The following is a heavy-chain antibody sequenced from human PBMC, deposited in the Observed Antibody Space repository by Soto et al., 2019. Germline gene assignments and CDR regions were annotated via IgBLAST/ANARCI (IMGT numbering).Heavy chain of an antibody. Sequence: QVQLQESGPGLVKPSQTLSLTCTVSGRSVSSGGYYWTWIRQHPGRGLEWIGYIYHIGSPYYNPSLESRVTISLDPSKNQFSLNLTSVTAADTAIYYCVRDRAMDSSGHWFDTWGQGTLVSVSS. V-gene: IGHV4-31*03. J-gene: IGHJ5*02. CDR1: GRSVSSGGYY. CDR2: IYHIGSP. D-gene: IGHD3-22*01. CDR3: VRDRAMDSSGHWFDT.